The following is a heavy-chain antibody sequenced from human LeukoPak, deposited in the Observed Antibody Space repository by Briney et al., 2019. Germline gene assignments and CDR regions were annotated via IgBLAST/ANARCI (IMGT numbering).Heavy chain of an antibody. CDR1: AGSLTSGGYY. D-gene: IGHD6-25*01. CDR2: IYYSEST. V-gene: IGHV4-31*01. J-gene: IGHJ3*02. Sequence: SQTLSLTCTVSAGSLTSGGYYWSWIRQHPGKGLEWIGYIYYSESTYYNPSLKSPVTISVDTAKSQFSLKLSSVTAADTVVQCGYSASRTTSAFATLGQGKMVNVSS. CDR3: YSASRTTSAFAT.